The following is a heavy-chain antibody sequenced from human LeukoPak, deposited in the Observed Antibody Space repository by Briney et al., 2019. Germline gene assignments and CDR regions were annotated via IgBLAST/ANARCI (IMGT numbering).Heavy chain of an antibody. V-gene: IGHV4-59*08. J-gene: IGHJ3*02. CDR2: IYYSGST. D-gene: IGHD3-9*01. Sequence: SETLSLTCTVSGGSISSYYWSWIRQPPGKGLEWIGYIYYSGSTYYNPSLKSRVTISVDTSKNQSSLKLSSVAAADTAVYYCARCLDILTGYYAFDIWGQGTMVTVSS. CDR1: GGSISSYY. CDR3: ARCLDILTGYYAFDI.